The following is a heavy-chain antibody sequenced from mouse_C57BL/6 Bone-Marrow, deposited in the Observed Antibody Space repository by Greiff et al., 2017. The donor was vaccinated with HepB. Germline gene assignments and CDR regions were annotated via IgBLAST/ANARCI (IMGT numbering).Heavy chain of an antibody. D-gene: IGHD1-1*01. Sequence: EVKLMESGGDLVKPGGSLKLSCAASGFTFSSYGMSWVRQTPDKRLEWVATISSGGSYTYYPDSVKGRFTISRDNAKNTLYLQMSSLKSEDTAMYYCANSVVAPYYAMDYWGQGTPVTVSS. CDR1: GFTFSSYG. CDR2: ISSGGSYT. J-gene: IGHJ4*01. V-gene: IGHV5-6*01. CDR3: ANSVVAPYYAMDY.